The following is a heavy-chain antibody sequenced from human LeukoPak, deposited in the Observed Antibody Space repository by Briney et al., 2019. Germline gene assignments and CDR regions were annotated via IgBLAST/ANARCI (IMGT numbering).Heavy chain of an antibody. D-gene: IGHD3-22*01. V-gene: IGHV3-66*01. J-gene: IGHJ4*02. CDR1: GFTVSSNY. CDR2: LYSGGST. Sequence: PGGSLRLSCAASGFTVSSNYMSWVRQAPGKGLEWVSVLYSGGSTYYADSVKGRFTISRDNSKNTLYLQMNSLRAEDTAVYYCARAPGYYYDSSGYYADYWGQGTLVTVSS. CDR3: ARAPGYYYDSSGYYADY.